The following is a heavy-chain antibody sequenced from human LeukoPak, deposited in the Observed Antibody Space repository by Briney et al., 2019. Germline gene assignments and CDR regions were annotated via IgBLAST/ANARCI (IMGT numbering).Heavy chain of an antibody. CDR2: ISSSSSYI. J-gene: IGHJ3*02. CDR3: AKDLHEQWLVSADAFDI. Sequence: GGSLRLSCAASGFTFSSYSTNWVRQAPGKGLEWVSSISSSSSYIYYADSVKGRFTISRDNAKNSLYLQMNSLRAEGTALYYCAKDLHEQWLVSADAFDIWGLGTMVTVSS. CDR1: GFTFSSYS. V-gene: IGHV3-21*04. D-gene: IGHD6-19*01.